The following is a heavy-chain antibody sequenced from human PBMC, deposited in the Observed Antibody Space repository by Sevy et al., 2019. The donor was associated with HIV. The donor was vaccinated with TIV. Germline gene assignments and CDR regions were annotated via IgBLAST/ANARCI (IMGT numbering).Heavy chain of an antibody. Sequence: ASVKVSCKASGYTFTSYGISWVRQAPGQGLEWMGWISAYNGNTNYAQKLQGRVTMTTDTSTSTAYMELRSLRSDDTAVYYCARVGIMITFGGVTDNKYSSGWYEYYFDYWGQRTLVTVSS. V-gene: IGHV1-18*04. J-gene: IGHJ4*02. CDR3: ARVGIMITFGGVTDNKYSSGWYEYYFDY. D-gene: IGHD3-16*01. CDR1: GYTFTSYG. CDR2: ISAYNGNT.